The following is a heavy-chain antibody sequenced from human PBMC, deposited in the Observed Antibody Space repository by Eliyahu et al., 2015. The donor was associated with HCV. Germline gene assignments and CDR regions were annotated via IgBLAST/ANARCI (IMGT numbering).Heavy chain of an antibody. J-gene: IGHJ6*02. CDR3: ASSSTMVRGVAYGMDV. V-gene: IGHV1-69*02. Sequence: QVQLVQSGAEVKKPGSSVKVSCKASGGTFSSYTXSWVRQAPGQGLEWMGRIIPILGIANYAQKFQGRVTITADKSTSTAYMELSSLRSEDTAVYYCASSSTMVRGVAYGMDVWGQGTTVTVSS. CDR2: IIPILGIA. D-gene: IGHD3-10*01. CDR1: GGTFSSYT.